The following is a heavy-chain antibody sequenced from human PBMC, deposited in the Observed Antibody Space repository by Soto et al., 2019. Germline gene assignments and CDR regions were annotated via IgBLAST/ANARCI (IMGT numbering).Heavy chain of an antibody. J-gene: IGHJ6*02. D-gene: IGHD1-1*01. CDR1: GFTFSSYA. Sequence: PGGSLRLSCAASGFTFSSYAMSWVRQAPGKGLEWVSAISGSGGSTYHADSVKGRFTISRDNSKNTLFLQMISLRAEDTAVYYCAKRGESGTGTTDFYYGMDVWGQGTTVTVSS. V-gene: IGHV3-23*01. CDR3: AKRGESGTGTTDFYYGMDV. CDR2: ISGSGGST.